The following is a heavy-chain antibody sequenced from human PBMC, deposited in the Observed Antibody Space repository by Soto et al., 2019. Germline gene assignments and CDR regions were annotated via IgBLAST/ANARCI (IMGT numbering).Heavy chain of an antibody. Sequence: QVQLVESGGGVVQPGRSLRLSCAASGFSLSSYGMHWVRQAPGKGLEWVAVISYDGSNKYYADSVKGRFTISRDNSKNTLYLQMNSLRAEDTAVYYCAKERLLVRGVTPDFDYWGQGTLVTVSS. CDR3: AKERLLVRGVTPDFDY. CDR1: GFSLSSYG. CDR2: ISYDGSNK. V-gene: IGHV3-30*18. J-gene: IGHJ4*02. D-gene: IGHD3-10*01.